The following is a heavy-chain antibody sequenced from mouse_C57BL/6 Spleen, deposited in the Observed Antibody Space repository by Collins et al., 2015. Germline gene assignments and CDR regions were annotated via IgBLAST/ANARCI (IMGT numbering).Heavy chain of an antibody. V-gene: IGHV4-1*01. Sequence: EVKLLQSGGGLVQPGGSLKLSCAASGIDFNRYWMSWVRRAPGKGLEWIGEINPDSSTINYAPSLKDKFIISRDNAKNTLYLQMSKVRSEDTALYYCADYGSTAFAYWGQGTLVTVSA. CDR3: ADYGSTAFAY. CDR2: INPDSSTI. J-gene: IGHJ3*01. CDR1: GIDFNRYW. D-gene: IGHD1-1*01.